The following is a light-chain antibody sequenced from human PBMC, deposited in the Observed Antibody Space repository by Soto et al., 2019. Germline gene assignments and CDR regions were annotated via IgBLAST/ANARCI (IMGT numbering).Light chain of an antibody. CDR2: EVS. CDR1: SSDVGGYNY. CDR3: SSYTDSRTYV. Sequence: QSALTQPASVSGSPGQSITISCTGASSDVGGYNYVSWYQQHPGKAPKLMIYEVSNRPSGVSSRFSGAKSRNTASLTISGLQSEDEADYYCSSYTDSRTYVFGTGTKVTVL. J-gene: IGLJ1*01. V-gene: IGLV2-14*01.